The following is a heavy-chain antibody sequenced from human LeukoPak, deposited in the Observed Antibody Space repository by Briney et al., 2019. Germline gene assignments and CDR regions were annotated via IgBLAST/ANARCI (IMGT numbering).Heavy chain of an antibody. CDR2: INPSGGAT. Sequence: ASVKASCKASGYTFTSYYMHWVRQAPGQGLEWMGIINPSGGATRYAQKFQGRVTMTRDTSTSTVYMELSSLRSEDTALYYCARGGGITMPRGVPRSAEYFQHWGQGTLVTVSS. CDR3: ARGGGITMPRGVPRSAEYFQH. CDR1: GYTFTSYY. D-gene: IGHD3-10*01. V-gene: IGHV1-46*03. J-gene: IGHJ1*01.